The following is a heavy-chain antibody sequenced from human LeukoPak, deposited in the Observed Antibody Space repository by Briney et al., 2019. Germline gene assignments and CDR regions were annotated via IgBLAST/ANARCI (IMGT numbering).Heavy chain of an antibody. D-gene: IGHD6-13*01. CDR3: ARGRESSSWDNWFDP. V-gene: IGHV3-21*06. CDR1: EFTFSNYS. Sequence: PGGSLRLSCAASEFTFSNYSMNWVRQAPGKGLEWVSSIRTSSNYIYYADSVKGRFTISRDNAKNSLYLQMNSLRAEDTAVYYCARGRESSSWDNWFDPWGQGTLVTVSS. J-gene: IGHJ5*02. CDR2: IRTSSNYI.